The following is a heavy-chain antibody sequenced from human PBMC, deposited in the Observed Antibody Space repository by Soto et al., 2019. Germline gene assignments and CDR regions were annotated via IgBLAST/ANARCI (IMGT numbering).Heavy chain of an antibody. CDR1: GFTFTSYT. J-gene: IGHJ4*02. D-gene: IGHD6-13*01. Sequence: VGSLRLSCAASGFTFTSYTMNWVRQAPGKGLEWVSSISSSSDYIYYADSMKGRVTISRDNAKNSLFLDMNSLTGEDTAVYYCARSRVYATGPLDFWGQGTLVTVSS. CDR3: ARSRVYATGPLDF. CDR2: ISSSSDYI. V-gene: IGHV3-21*06.